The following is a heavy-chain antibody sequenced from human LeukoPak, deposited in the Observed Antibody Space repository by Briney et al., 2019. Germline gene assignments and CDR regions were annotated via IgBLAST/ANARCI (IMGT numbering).Heavy chain of an antibody. CDR1: GFTFSSYG. J-gene: IGHJ4*02. CDR2: IRYDGSNK. D-gene: IGHD6-19*01. CDR3: AKDKTAHIAVAGTFDDY. Sequence: GGSLRLSCAASGFTFSSYGMHWVRQAPGKGLEWVAFIRYDGSNKYYADSVKGRFTISRDNSKNTLYLQMNSLRAEDTAVYYCAKDKTAHIAVAGTFDDYWGQGTLVTVSS. V-gene: IGHV3-30*02.